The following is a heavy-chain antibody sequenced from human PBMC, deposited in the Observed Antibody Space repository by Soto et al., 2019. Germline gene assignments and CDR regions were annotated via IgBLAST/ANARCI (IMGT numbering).Heavy chain of an antibody. Sequence: DVRLLESGGGLVQPGGSLRLSCAASGFTFSSYSMSWVRQAPRTGLEWVSTIGTSASTYYGDSVRGRFTISRDNSRNTLYLQMNSLRAEDTAVYYCADLSRYCTSSNCDWGQGTLVTVSS. CDR1: GFTFSSYS. CDR2: IGTSAST. V-gene: IGHV3-23*01. J-gene: IGHJ4*02. D-gene: IGHD2-2*01. CDR3: ADLSRYCTSSNCD.